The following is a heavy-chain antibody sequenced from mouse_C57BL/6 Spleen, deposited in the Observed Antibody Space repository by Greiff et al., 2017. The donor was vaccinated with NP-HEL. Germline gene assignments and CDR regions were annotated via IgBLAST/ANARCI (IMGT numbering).Heavy chain of an antibody. J-gene: IGHJ3*01. Sequence: DVMLVESGGGLVKPGGSLKLSCAASGFTFSSYTMSWVRQTPEKRLEWVATISGGGGNTYYPDSVKGRFTISRDNAKNTLYLQMSSLRSEDTALYYCARYYGSSSFAYWGQGTLVTVSA. CDR1: GFTFSSYT. V-gene: IGHV5-9*01. CDR3: ARYYGSSSFAY. CDR2: ISGGGGNT. D-gene: IGHD1-1*01.